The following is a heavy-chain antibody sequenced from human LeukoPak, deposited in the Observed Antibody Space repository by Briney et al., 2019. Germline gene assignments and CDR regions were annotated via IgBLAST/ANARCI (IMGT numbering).Heavy chain of an antibody. Sequence: GGSLRLSSATSGFTFSSYCMHWVRQAPGKGLEWVAFIRSDGSNKYYADSVKGRFTISRDNSKNTAYLEMSRLRGGDTAVYYCAKGIPNRDPDGFDFWGQGKMVTVSS. CDR3: AKGIPNRDPDGFDF. CDR2: IRSDGSNK. J-gene: IGHJ3*01. V-gene: IGHV3-30*02. D-gene: IGHD1-14*01. CDR1: GFTFSSYC.